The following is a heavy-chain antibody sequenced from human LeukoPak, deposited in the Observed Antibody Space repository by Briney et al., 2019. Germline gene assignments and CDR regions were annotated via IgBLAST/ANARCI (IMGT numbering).Heavy chain of an antibody. D-gene: IGHD3-9*01. Sequence: GGSLRLSCAAAGFTFSNYGMRWVRQAPGKGLEWVLAVSVRDTSTYYTDSVKGRFTISRDNSKNTLYLQMNSLSAEDTAIYYCAKWGDYDVLTGYYDSDYWGQGTLVTVSS. V-gene: IGHV3-23*01. CDR1: GFTFSNYG. CDR2: VSVRDTST. J-gene: IGHJ4*02. CDR3: AKWGDYDVLTGYYDSDY.